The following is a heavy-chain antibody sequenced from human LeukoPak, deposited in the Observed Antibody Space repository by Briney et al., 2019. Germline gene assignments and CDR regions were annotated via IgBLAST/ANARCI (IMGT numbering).Heavy chain of an antibody. CDR2: ISAYNGNT. J-gene: IGHJ4*02. Sequence: ASVKVSCKASGHTFTSYGISWVRQAPGQGLEWMGWISAYNGNTNYAQKLQGRVTMTTDTSTSTAYMELRSLRSDDTAVYYCARDDDWHTRTPSYFDYWGQGTLVTVSS. V-gene: IGHV1-18*01. D-gene: IGHD2/OR15-2a*01. CDR3: ARDDDWHTRTPSYFDY. CDR1: GHTFTSYG.